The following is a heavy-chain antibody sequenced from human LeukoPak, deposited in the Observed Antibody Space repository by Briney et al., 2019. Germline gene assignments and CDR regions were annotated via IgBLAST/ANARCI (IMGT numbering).Heavy chain of an antibody. J-gene: IGHJ4*02. Sequence: SGGSLRLSRAASGFTFSSYSMNWVRQAPGKGLEWVSSISSSSSYIYYADSVKGRFTISRDNARNSLYLQMNSLRAEDTAVYYCARDGDSYGLVDYWGQGTLVTVSS. CDR1: GFTFSSYS. V-gene: IGHV3-21*01. CDR2: ISSSSSYI. D-gene: IGHD5-18*01. CDR3: ARDGDSYGLVDY.